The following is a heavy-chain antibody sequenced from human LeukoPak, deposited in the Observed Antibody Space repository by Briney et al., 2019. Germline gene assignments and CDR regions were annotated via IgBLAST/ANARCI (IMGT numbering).Heavy chain of an antibody. D-gene: IGHD2-15*01. CDR2: IYPGDSDT. J-gene: IGHJ3*02. Sequence: GESLKISCKGSGYSFTSYWIGWVRQMPGKGLEWMGIIYPGDSDTRYSPSFQGQVTISADKSISTAYLQWSSLKASDTAMYYCARHSGRCSGGSCYSAAFDIWGQGTMVTVSS. CDR1: GYSFTSYW. V-gene: IGHV5-51*01. CDR3: ARHSGRCSGGSCYSAAFDI.